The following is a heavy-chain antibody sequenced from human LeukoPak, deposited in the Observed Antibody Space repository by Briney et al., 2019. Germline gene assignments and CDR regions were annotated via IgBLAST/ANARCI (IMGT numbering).Heavy chain of an antibody. D-gene: IGHD3-3*01. Sequence: GGSLRLSCAASGFTFSSYSMNWVRQAPGKGLEWVSSISSSSSYIYYADSVKGRFTISRDNAQNSLYLQMNSLRAEDTAVYYCARGPTYYDFWSGYYMFYYYMDVWGKGTTVTVSS. V-gene: IGHV3-21*01. J-gene: IGHJ6*03. CDR3: ARGPTYYDFWSGYYMFYYYMDV. CDR1: GFTFSSYS. CDR2: ISSSSSYI.